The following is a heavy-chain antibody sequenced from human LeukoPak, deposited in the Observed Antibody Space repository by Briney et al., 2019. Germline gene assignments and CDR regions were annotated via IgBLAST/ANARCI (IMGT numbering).Heavy chain of an antibody. J-gene: IGHJ3*02. CDR3: ARDLYYYDSSGYYLWGFDI. Sequence: PSETLSLTCTVSGDSISSGSYYWSWIRQPAGKGLEWIGRIHTNGSTNYNPSLKSRVTISVDTSKNQFSLKLSSVTAADTAVYYCARDLYYYDSSGYYLWGFDIWGQGTMVTVSS. CDR1: GDSISSGSYY. V-gene: IGHV4-61*02. CDR2: IHTNGST. D-gene: IGHD3-22*01.